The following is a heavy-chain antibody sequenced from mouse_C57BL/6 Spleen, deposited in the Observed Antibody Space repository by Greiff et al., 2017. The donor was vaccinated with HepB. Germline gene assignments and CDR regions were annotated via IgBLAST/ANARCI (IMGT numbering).Heavy chain of an antibody. Sequence: EVKLMESGEGLVKPGGSLKLSCAASGFTFSSYAMSWVRQTPEKRLEWVAYISSGGDYIYYADTVKGRFTISRDNARNTLYLQMSSLKSEDTAMYYCTRDLPGTFDYWGQGTTLTVSS. CDR3: TRDLPGTFDY. V-gene: IGHV5-9-1*02. CDR1: GFTFSSYA. D-gene: IGHD4-1*01. CDR2: ISSGGDYI. J-gene: IGHJ2*01.